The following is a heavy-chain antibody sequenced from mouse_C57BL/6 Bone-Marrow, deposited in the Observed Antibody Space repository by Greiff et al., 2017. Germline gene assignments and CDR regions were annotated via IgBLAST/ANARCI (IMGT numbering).Heavy chain of an antibody. CDR3: ARAGLRRRPGFAY. Sequence: LVESGAELARPGASVKLSCKASGYTFTSYGISWVKQRTGQGLEWIGEIYPRSGNTYYNEKFKGKATLTADKSSSTAYMELRSLTSEDSAVYFCARAGLRRRPGFAYWGQGTLVTVSA. D-gene: IGHD2-2*01. J-gene: IGHJ3*01. V-gene: IGHV1-81*01. CDR1: GYTFTSYG. CDR2: IYPRSGNT.